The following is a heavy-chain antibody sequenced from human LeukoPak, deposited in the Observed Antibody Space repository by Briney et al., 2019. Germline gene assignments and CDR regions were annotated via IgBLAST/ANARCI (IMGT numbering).Heavy chain of an antibody. V-gene: IGHV4-61*01. J-gene: IGHJ3*02. D-gene: IGHD3-16*02. CDR1: GGSVSSGSYY. CDR2: IYYSGST. CDR3: ARGFFGGLIVDDAFDI. Sequence: PSETLSLTCTVSGGSVSSGSYYWSSIRQPPGKGLEWIAYIYYSGSTNYNPSLKSRVTISVDTSKNQFSLKLSSVTAADTAVYYCARGFFGGLIVDDAFDIWGQGTMVTVSS.